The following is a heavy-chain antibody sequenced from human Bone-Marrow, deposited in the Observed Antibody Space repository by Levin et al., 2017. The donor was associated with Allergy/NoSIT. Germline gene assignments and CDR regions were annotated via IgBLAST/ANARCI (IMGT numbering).Heavy chain of an antibody. V-gene: IGHV3-30*04. CDR3: ARDPTDSYFAMDV. J-gene: IGHJ6*02. CDR1: GFAFNSFA. Sequence: GESLKISCVASGFAFNSFAFHWVRQAPGKGLEWVAMISFDGSIDLYAGSVEGRFTISRDNSKNTLYLQMNGLRGDDTAVYYCARDPTDSYFAMDVWGQGTTVTVSS. CDR2: ISFDGSID.